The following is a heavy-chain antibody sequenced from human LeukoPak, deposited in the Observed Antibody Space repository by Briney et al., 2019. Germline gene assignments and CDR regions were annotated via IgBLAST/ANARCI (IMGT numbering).Heavy chain of an antibody. D-gene: IGHD2-2*01. CDR2: ISDDGSKK. CDR3: AREGGYCSSTTCYFDS. J-gene: IGHJ4*02. V-gene: IGHV3-30-3*01. Sequence: GRSLRLSCAASGFTFSSYSMHWVRQAPGKGLEWVAVISDDGSKKSYADSVKGRFTVTRDNSKNTLYLQMNSPRVEDTAVYYCAREGGYCSSTTCYFDSWGQGTLVTVSS. CDR1: GFTFSSYS.